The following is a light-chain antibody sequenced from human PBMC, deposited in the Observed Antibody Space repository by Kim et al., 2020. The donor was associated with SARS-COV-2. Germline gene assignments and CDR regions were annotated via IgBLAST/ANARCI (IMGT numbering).Light chain of an antibody. CDR2: RDS. J-gene: IGLJ1*01. CDR3: QVWDSSTAV. CDR1: NIGSKN. V-gene: IGLV3-9*01. Sequence: SGAQGQTARITCGGNNIGSKNVRWYQQKPGRAPVLVIYRDSNRPSGIPERFSGSNSGNTATLTISRDQAGDEADYYCQVWDSSTAVFGTGTKVTVL.